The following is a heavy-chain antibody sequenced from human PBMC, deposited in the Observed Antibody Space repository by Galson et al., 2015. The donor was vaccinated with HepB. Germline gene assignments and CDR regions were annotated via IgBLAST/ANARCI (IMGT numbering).Heavy chain of an antibody. CDR2: INPNSGDT. CDR3: ARADSSTWYSELDI. Sequence: SVKVSCKASGYTFTGHYMHWVRQAPGQGLEWMGWINPNSGDTNYAQNFQGRVTMTRDTSITTAYLELSSLRSDDTAVYFCARADSSTWYSELDIWGQGTMVTVFS. V-gene: IGHV1-2*02. D-gene: IGHD6-13*01. CDR1: GYTFTGHY. J-gene: IGHJ3*02.